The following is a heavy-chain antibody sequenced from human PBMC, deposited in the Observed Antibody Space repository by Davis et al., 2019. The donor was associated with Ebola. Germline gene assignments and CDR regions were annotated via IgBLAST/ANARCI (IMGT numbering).Heavy chain of an antibody. CDR3: SSSGGNFDY. D-gene: IGHD6-6*01. V-gene: IGHV3-11*01. CDR2: ISSSGSTI. CDR1: GFRFDQYW. J-gene: IGHJ4*02. Sequence: GGSLRLSCVVSGFRFDQYWMSWVRQAPGKGLEWVSYISSSGSTIYYADSVKGRFTISRDNAKNSLYLQMNSLKTEDTAVYYCSSSGGNFDYWGQGTLVTVSS.